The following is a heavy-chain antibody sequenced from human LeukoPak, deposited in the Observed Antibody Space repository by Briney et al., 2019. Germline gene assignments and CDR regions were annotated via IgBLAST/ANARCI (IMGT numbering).Heavy chain of an antibody. D-gene: IGHD4-17*01. Sequence: GGSLRLSCSASGFSFSDYAMHWVRQAPGKGLKDVSAISSNGGSTYYADSVKGRFTISRDNAKNSLYLQMNSLRAEDTALFYCARGHYGDYSLGDVFDIWGQGTMVTVSS. CDR1: GFSFSDYA. V-gene: IGHV3-64*04. CDR3: ARGHYGDYSLGDVFDI. J-gene: IGHJ3*02. CDR2: ISSNGGST.